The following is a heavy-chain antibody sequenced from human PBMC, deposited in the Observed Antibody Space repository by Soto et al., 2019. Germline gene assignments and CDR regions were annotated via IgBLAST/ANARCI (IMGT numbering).Heavy chain of an antibody. D-gene: IGHD3-22*01. V-gene: IGHV3-7*03. CDR1: GFTFSSYW. CDR3: ARDGDSSGYYKDHYYGMDV. Sequence: GGSLRLSCAASGFTFSSYWMSWVRQAPGKGLEWVANIKQDGSEKYYVDSVKGRFTISRDNAKNSLYLQMNSLRAEDTAVYYCARDGDSSGYYKDHYYGMDVWGQGTTVTVSS. CDR2: IKQDGSEK. J-gene: IGHJ6*02.